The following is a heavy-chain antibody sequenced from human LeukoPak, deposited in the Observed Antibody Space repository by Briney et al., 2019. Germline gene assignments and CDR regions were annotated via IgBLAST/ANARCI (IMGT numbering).Heavy chain of an antibody. Sequence: GGSLRLSCAASGFIFTNAWMSWVRQTPGKGLEWVGRIRSKTVGGTTDYAAPVKGRFTVSRDDSKNTFYLERNSLKTEDTAVYYCTTDRGISGTTDLDYWGQGTLVTVSS. V-gene: IGHV3-15*01. CDR1: GFIFTNAW. CDR2: IRSKTVGGTT. CDR3: TTDRGISGTTDLDY. J-gene: IGHJ4*02. D-gene: IGHD1-20*01.